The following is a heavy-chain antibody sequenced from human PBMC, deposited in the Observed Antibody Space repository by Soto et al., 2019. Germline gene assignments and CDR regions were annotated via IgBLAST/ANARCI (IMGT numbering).Heavy chain of an antibody. CDR2: INSDGSST. D-gene: IGHD6-13*01. CDR3: ARMYSSSEEYYYYYYGMDV. J-gene: IGHJ6*02. Sequence: GGSLRLSCAASGFTFSSYWMHWVRQAPGKGLVWVSRINSDGSSTSYADSVKGRFTISRDNAKNTLYLQMNSLRAEDTAVYYCARMYSSSEEYYYYYYGMDVWGQGTTVTVSS. CDR1: GFTFSSYW. V-gene: IGHV3-74*01.